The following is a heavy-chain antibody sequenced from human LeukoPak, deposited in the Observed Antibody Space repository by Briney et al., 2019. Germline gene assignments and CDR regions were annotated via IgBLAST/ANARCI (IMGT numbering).Heavy chain of an antibody. J-gene: IGHJ6*02. CDR1: GYTFTGYY. V-gene: IGHV1-2*02. D-gene: IGHD4-17*01. Sequence: ASVKVSCKASGYTFTGYYMHWVRQGPGQGLEWMGWINPNSGGTNYAQKFQGRVTMTRDTSISTAYMELSRLRSDDTAVYYCARDPLYGDYAAGMDVWGQGTTVTVSS. CDR2: INPNSGGT. CDR3: ARDPLYGDYAAGMDV.